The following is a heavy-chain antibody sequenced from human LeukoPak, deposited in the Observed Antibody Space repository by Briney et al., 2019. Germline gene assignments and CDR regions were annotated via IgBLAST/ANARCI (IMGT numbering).Heavy chain of an antibody. D-gene: IGHD3-22*01. CDR1: GGSISSGDYS. Sequence: SQTLSLTCTVSGGSISSGDYSWSWIRQPPGKGLEWIGYIYYSGSTYYNPSLKSRVTISVDTSKNQFSLKLSSVTAADTAVYYCARQFKSSGYYYAGSYYFDYWGQGTLVTVS. V-gene: IGHV4-30-4*01. CDR3: ARQFKSSGYYYAGSYYFDY. J-gene: IGHJ4*02. CDR2: IYYSGST.